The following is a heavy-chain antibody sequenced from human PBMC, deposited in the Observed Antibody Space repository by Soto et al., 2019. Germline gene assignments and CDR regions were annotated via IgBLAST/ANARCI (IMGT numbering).Heavy chain of an antibody. CDR3: THRRCGGGSCYDVFDI. CDR1: WFSLSTSGEG. CDR2: IYWNDDK. D-gene: IGHD2-15*01. J-gene: IGHJ3*02. Sequence: QITLKESGPTLVQPTQTLTLTCTFSWFSLSTSGEGVGWIRQPPGKALEWLALIYWNDDKRYSPSLKSELTVTKDTSKNQVVLTMTSLDPVDTATYYCTHRRCGGGSCYDVFDIWGQGAMVTVSS. V-gene: IGHV2-5*01.